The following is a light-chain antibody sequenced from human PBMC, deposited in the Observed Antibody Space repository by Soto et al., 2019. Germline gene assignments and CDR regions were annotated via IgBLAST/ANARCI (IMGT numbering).Light chain of an antibody. CDR2: DAS. CDR3: QQYDNLRVT. J-gene: IGKJ3*01. CDR1: QDISNY. V-gene: IGKV1-33*01. Sequence: DIQMTQSPSSLSASVGDRVTITCQASQDISNYLNWYQQKPGKAPKLLICDASNLETGVPSRFSGSGSGTDFTFTISSLQPEDIATYYCQQYDNLRVTFGPGTKVDIK.